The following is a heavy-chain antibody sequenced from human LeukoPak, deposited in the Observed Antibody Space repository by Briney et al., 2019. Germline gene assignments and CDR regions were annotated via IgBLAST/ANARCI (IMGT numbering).Heavy chain of an antibody. V-gene: IGHV3-30*18. J-gene: IGHJ4*02. CDR2: ISYDGSNE. Sequence: GGSLRLSCAASGFTFSTYGMHWVRQAPGKGLEWVAVISYDGSNEYYADSVKGRFTISRDNSKNTLHLQMNSLRDEDTALYYCAKDPGDYSNYRFYFDYWGQGTLVTVSS. D-gene: IGHD4-11*01. CDR1: GFTFSTYG. CDR3: AKDPGDYSNYRFYFDY.